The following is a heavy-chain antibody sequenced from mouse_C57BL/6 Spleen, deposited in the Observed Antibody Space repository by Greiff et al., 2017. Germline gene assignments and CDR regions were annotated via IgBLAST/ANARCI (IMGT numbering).Heavy chain of an antibody. CDR3: TRSTGTTWFAY. CDR2: IDPETGGT. Sequence: VQLKESGAELVRPGASVTLSCKASGYTFTDYEMHWVKQTPVHGLEWIGAIDPETGGTAYNQKFKGKAILTADKSSSTAYMELRSLTSEDSAVYYCTRSTGTTWFAYGGQGTLVTVSA. V-gene: IGHV1-15*01. D-gene: IGHD4-1*01. J-gene: IGHJ3*01. CDR1: GYTFTDYE.